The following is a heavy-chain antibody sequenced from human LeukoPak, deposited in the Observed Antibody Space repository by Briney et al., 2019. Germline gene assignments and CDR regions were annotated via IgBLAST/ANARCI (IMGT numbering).Heavy chain of an antibody. CDR3: TRRYCSGGSCYSDY. D-gene: IGHD2-15*01. J-gene: IGHJ4*02. CDR2: IRSRANSYAT. CDR1: GFTFSDSG. V-gene: IGHV3-73*01. Sequence: GGSLRLSCAASGFTFSDSGMHWVRQASGKGLEWVGRIRSRANSYATAYAASVRGRFTISRDDSKNTAYLQMNSLRTEDTAAYYCTRRYCSGGSCYSDYWGQGTLVTVSS.